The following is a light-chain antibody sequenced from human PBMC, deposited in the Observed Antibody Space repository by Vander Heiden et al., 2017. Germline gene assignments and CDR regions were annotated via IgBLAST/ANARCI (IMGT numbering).Light chain of an antibody. Sequence: QSVLTQLPSVSGAPGQRVTISCTGSGSSSGGGYDVQWYQQRHATATKVVIFGNRDRPSGVPGRFTGSKFGTSASLAITGRQAEDEADYYCQSYDSSMSGSRVFGGGTKLTVL. CDR1: GSSSGGGYD. CDR3: QSYDSSMSGSRV. V-gene: IGLV1-40*01. CDR2: GNR. J-gene: IGLJ3*02.